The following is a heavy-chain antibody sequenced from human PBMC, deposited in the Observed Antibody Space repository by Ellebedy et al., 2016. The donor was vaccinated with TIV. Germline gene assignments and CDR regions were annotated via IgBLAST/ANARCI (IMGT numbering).Heavy chain of an antibody. J-gene: IGHJ2*01. V-gene: IGHV4-34*01. CDR1: GVPFSGYY. D-gene: IGHD2-15*01. CDR2: INHSGNT. CDR3: ARVQRQVVIAATLKFWYFDL. Sequence: MPSETLSLTCGVYGVPFSGYYWTWIRQPPGKGPEWIGDINHSGNTNYNPFLKSRVTLSRDTSKSQLSLKLTSVTAADTAMYYCARVQRQVVIAATLKFWYFDLWGRGTLVTVSS.